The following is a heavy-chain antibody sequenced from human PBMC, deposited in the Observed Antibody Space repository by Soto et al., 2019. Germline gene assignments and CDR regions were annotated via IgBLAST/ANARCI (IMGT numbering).Heavy chain of an antibody. D-gene: IGHD3-9*01. CDR2: INHSGST. J-gene: IGHJ3*02. V-gene: IGHV4-34*01. Sequence: SETLSLTCAVYGGSFSGYYWSWIRQPPGKGLEWTGEINHSGSTNYNPSLKSRVTISVDTSKNQFSLKLSSVTAADTAVYYCARGRPRQDYDILTGYYRPRYAFDIWGQGTMVTVS. CDR1: GGSFSGYY. CDR3: ARGRPRQDYDILTGYYRPRYAFDI.